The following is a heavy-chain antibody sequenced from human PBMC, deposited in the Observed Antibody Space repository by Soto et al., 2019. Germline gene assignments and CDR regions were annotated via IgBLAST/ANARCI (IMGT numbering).Heavy chain of an antibody. CDR1: GYSFTSYW. V-gene: IGHV5-51*01. J-gene: IGHJ6*04. CDR2: IYPGDSDT. D-gene: IGHD3-3*01. Sequence: PGESLKISCKGSGYSFTSYWIGWVRQMPWKGLEWMGIIYPGDSDTRYSPSFQGQVTISADKSISTAYLQWSSLRASDTAMYYCARRKTYDFWSGYHSLSYYYGMDVWGKGTTVTVSS. CDR3: ARRKTYDFWSGYHSLSYYYGMDV.